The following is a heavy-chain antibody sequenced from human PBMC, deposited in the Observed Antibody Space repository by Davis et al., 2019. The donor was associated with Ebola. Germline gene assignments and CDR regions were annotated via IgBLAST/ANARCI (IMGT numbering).Heavy chain of an antibody. CDR3: ATLVALRFPDQ. CDR2: IKSLRDGGTV. V-gene: IGHV3-15*01. Sequence: GESLKISCAVSGVTFTDTWMTWVRQAPGKGLEWVGRIKSLRDGGTVNYATAVKGRFIISRDDSQNTLTLQMNSLRTEDSAVYYCATLVALRFPDQWGQGTLVIVSS. CDR1: GVTFTDTW. J-gene: IGHJ4*02. D-gene: IGHD3-3*01.